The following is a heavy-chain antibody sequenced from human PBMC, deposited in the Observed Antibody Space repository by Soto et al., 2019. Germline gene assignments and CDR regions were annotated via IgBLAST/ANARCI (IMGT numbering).Heavy chain of an antibody. Sequence: QVQLVQSGAEVKKPGSSVKASCKASGGTFNNYGINWVRQAPGQGLEWMGGVIPLFGAANYAQKIQGRVTITADASTSVVYMQLSSLRSEDTAVYYCAREQHDPYDASGYYFNWFDPWGQGTLVTVSS. CDR1: GGTFNNYG. J-gene: IGHJ5*02. CDR3: AREQHDPYDASGYYFNWFDP. D-gene: IGHD3-22*01. V-gene: IGHV1-69*01. CDR2: VIPLFGAA.